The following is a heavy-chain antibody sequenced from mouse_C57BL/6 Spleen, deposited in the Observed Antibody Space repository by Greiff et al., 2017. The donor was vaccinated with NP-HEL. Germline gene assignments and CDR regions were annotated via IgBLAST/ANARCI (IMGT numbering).Heavy chain of an antibody. D-gene: IGHD2-1*01. CDR1: GYAFSSSW. CDR3: AFYGNSYAMDY. Sequence: RVKPGASVKISCKASGYAFSSSWMNWVKQRPGKGLEWIGRIYPGDGDTNYNGKFKGKATLTADKSSSTAYMQLSSLTSEDSAVYFCAFYGNSYAMDYWGQGTSVTVSS. V-gene: IGHV1-82*01. J-gene: IGHJ4*01. CDR2: IYPGDGDT.